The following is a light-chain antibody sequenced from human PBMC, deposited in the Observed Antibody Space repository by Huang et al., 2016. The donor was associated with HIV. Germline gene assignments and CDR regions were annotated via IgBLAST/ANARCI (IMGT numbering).Light chain of an antibody. CDR2: DAS. CDR3: QQSYSTLYT. CDR1: QNLDKH. J-gene: IGKJ2*01. Sequence: DLQINQSPLSLSASVGDRFTITCRASQNLDKHLNWYQQKPGGAPKLLIYDASTLQNEVPSRFSGSGSGTDFALTINSLQPEDLAVYYCQQSYSTLYTFGQGTKLEI. V-gene: IGKV1-39*01.